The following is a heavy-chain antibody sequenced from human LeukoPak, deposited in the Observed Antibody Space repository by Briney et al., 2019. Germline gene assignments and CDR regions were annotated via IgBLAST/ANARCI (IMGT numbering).Heavy chain of an antibody. D-gene: IGHD5-18*01. CDR2: ISSSSSYI. Sequence: GGSLRLSCAASGFTFSSYSMNWVRQAPGKGLEWASSISSSSSYIYYADSVKGRFTISRDNAKNSLYLQMNSLRAEDTAVYYCARDRMDTLDGMDVWGKGTTVTVSS. J-gene: IGHJ6*04. CDR3: ARDRMDTLDGMDV. V-gene: IGHV3-21*01. CDR1: GFTFSSYS.